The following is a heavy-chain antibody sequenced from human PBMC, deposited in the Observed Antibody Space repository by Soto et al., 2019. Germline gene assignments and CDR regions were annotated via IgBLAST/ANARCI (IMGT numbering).Heavy chain of an antibody. V-gene: IGHV3-23*01. D-gene: IGHD3-22*01. Sequence: PGGSLRLSCADSGFRFSSYSMSWVRQTPGKGLEWVAAITATGDRTYYADSVTGRFTISRDNSKKTHYLQTTSLRAEDTAMYYCATMNGYFEYWGQGTPVTVSS. CDR3: ATMNGYFEY. CDR2: ITATGDRT. J-gene: IGHJ4*02. CDR1: GFRFSSYS.